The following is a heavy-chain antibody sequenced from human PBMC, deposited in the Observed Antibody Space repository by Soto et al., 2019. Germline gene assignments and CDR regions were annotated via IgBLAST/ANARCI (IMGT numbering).Heavy chain of an antibody. D-gene: IGHD3-9*01. V-gene: IGHV4-34*01. CDR3: ARELAPLRYFDI. Sequence: SETLSLTCAVYGGSFSGYYWSWIRQPPGKGLEWIGEINHSGSTNYNPSLKSRVTISVDTSKNQFSLKLSSVTAADTAVYYCARELAPLRYFDIWGQGTLVTVSS. CDR1: GGSFSGYY. CDR2: INHSGST. J-gene: IGHJ4*02.